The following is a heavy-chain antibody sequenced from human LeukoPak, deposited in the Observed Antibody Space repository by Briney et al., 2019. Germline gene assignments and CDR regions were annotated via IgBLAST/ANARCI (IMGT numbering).Heavy chain of an antibody. CDR2: IDWDDDK. D-gene: IGHD3-9*01. CDR3: ARMDPYDILTGYHLNFDY. CDR1: GFSLSTSGMR. J-gene: IGHJ4*02. Sequence: SGPTLVNPTQTLTLTCTFSGFSLSTSGMRVSWIRQPPGKALEWLARIDWDDDKFHSTSLKTRLTISKGTSKNQVVLTMTNMDPVDTATYYCARMDPYDILTGYHLNFDYWGQGTLVTVSS. V-gene: IGHV2-70*04.